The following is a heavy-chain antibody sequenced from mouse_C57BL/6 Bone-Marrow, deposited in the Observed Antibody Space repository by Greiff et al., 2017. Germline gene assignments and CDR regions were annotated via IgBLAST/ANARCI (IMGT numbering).Heavy chain of an antibody. Sequence: EVMFVESGGGLVKPGGSLKLSCAASGFTFSSYAMSWVRQTPEKRLEWVATISDGGSYTYYPDNVKGRFTISRDTAKNNLYLQMSHLKSEDTAMYYCARNGNYFYYAMDYWGQGTSVTVSS. D-gene: IGHD2-1*01. CDR1: GFTFSSYA. CDR2: ISDGGSYT. CDR3: ARNGNYFYYAMDY. J-gene: IGHJ4*01. V-gene: IGHV5-4*03.